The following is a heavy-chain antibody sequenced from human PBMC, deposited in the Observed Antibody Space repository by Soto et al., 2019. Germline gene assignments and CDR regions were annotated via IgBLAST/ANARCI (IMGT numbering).Heavy chain of an antibody. CDR3: ARRYGSCFDY. J-gene: IGHJ4*02. CDR1: GYTITSYD. D-gene: IGHD5-18*01. Sequence: SVKLSCKDSGYTITSYDINWVRQATGQGLEWMGWMDPNSGNTGYAQKFQGRVTMTRNTSISTAYMELSSLRSEDTAVYYCARRYGSCFDYWGQGTLVTVSS. CDR2: MDPNSGNT. V-gene: IGHV1-8*01.